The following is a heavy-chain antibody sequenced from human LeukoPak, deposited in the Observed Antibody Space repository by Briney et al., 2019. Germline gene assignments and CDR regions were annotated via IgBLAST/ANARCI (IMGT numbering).Heavy chain of an antibody. CDR3: AKIDGDYGYFDY. CDR1: GFTFSSYA. V-gene: IGHV3-23*01. J-gene: IGHJ4*02. CDR2: ISGSGGST. Sequence: GGSLRLSCAASGFTFSSYAMSWVRQAPGKGLEWVSVISGSGGSTFYADSVKGRFTISRDNSKNTLYLQMNSLRAEDTAVYYCAKIDGDYGYFDYWGQGTLVTVSS. D-gene: IGHD4-17*01.